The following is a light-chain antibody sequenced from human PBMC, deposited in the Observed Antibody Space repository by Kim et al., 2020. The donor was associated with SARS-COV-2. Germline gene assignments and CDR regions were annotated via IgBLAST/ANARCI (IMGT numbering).Light chain of an antibody. J-gene: IGKJ4*01. Sequence: SPGERATLSGRASQSVSSNVAWYQQKPGQAPSLLIYAVSTRATGIPARFSGSASGTDFTLTISSLQSEDFAIYYCQQYNNWPLTFGGGTKVDIK. CDR1: QSVSSN. CDR2: AVS. CDR3: QQYNNWPLT. V-gene: IGKV3-15*01.